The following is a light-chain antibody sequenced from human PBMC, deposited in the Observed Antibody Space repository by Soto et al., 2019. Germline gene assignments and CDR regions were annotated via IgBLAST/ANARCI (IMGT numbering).Light chain of an antibody. CDR2: DVS. Sequence: QSALTQPASMSGSPGQSITISCTGTSSDVGGYNYVSWYQQHPGKAPKLMIYDVSNRPSGVSNRFSGSKSGNTASLTISGLQAEDEADYYCSSYISSSTRGVFGGGTKVTVL. CDR1: SSDVGGYNY. J-gene: IGLJ2*01. CDR3: SSYISSSTRGV. V-gene: IGLV2-14*01.